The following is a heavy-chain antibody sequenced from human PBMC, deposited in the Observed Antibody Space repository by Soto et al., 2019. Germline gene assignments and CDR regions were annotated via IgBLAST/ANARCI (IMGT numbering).Heavy chain of an antibody. V-gene: IGHV3-30*18. CDR1: GFTFSDYA. Sequence: VQLVESGGGVVQPGRYLRLSCAASGFTFSDYAMHWVRQAPGKGLEWVAVVSHDGRNTNYADSVKGRFTISRDSSKNTVSLEMTSLRAEDTAVYYCAKGGRQWLVTSDFDYWGQGALVSVSS. CDR2: VSHDGRNT. J-gene: IGHJ4*02. CDR3: AKGGRQWLVTSDFDY. D-gene: IGHD6-19*01.